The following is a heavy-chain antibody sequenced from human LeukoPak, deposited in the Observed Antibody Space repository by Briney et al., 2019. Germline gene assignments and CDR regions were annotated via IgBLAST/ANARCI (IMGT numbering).Heavy chain of an antibody. D-gene: IGHD6-13*01. V-gene: IGHV3-21*01. CDR1: GFTFSSYS. CDR2: IGTSSSYI. J-gene: IGHJ2*01. Sequence: GGSLRLSCAASGFTFSSYSMNWVRQAPGKGLEWVSSIGTSSSYIYNTDSVKGRFTISRDNAKNSLYLQMNSLRAEDTAVYYCARNVPAAGTDWYFDLWGRGTLVTVSS. CDR3: ARNVPAAGTDWYFDL.